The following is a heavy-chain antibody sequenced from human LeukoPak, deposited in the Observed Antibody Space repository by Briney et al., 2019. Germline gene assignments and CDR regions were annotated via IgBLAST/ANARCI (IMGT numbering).Heavy chain of an antibody. D-gene: IGHD3-22*01. CDR3: ARESCDSSGYYYGGGFDY. J-gene: IGHJ4*02. Sequence: GGSLRLSCAASGFTFSSYWIHWVRQAPGKGLVWVSRIYSDATYYADSVKGRFTISRGNAKNTLYLQMNSLRAEDTAVYYCARESCDSSGYYYGGGFDYWGQGTLVTVSS. V-gene: IGHV3-74*01. CDR2: IYSDAT. CDR1: GFTFSSYW.